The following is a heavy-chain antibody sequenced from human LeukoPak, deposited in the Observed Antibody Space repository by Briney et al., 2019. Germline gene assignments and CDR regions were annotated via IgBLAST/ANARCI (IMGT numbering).Heavy chain of an antibody. V-gene: IGHV1-2*02. Sequence: ASVKVSCKASGYTFTGYYMHWVRQAPGQGLEWMGWINPNSGGTNYAQKFQGRVTMTRDTSISTAYMELSRLRSDDTAVYYCARVGRITIFGVVTSYFDYWGQGTLVTVSS. CDR3: ARVGRITIFGVVTSYFDY. CDR2: INPNSGGT. CDR1: GYTFTGYY. D-gene: IGHD3-3*01. J-gene: IGHJ4*02.